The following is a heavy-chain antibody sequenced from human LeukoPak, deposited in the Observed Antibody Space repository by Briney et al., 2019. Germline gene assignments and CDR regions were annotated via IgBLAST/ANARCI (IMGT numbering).Heavy chain of an antibody. CDR3: ARTKRGMVRGVMNWFDP. J-gene: IGHJ5*02. CDR1: GGSFSGYY. CDR2: INHSGST. V-gene: IGHV4-34*01. Sequence: SETLSLTCAVHGGSFSGYYWSWIRQPPGKGLEWIGEINHSGSTNYNPSLKSRVTISVDTSKNQFSLKLSSVTAADTAVYYCARTKRGMVRGVMNWFDPWGQGTLVTVSS. D-gene: IGHD3-10*01.